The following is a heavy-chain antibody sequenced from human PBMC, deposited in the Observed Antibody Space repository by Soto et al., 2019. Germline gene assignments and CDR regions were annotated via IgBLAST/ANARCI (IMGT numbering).Heavy chain of an antibody. CDR2: IIPIFGTA. CDR3: ASGYSYRYYYYGMDV. CDR1: GGTFSSYA. D-gene: IGHD5-18*01. V-gene: IGHV1-69*13. J-gene: IGHJ6*02. Sequence: SLKVSCKASGGTFSSYAISWVRQAPGQGLEWMGGIIPIFGTANYAQKFQGRVTITADESTSTAYMELSSLRSEDTAVYYCASGYSYRYYYYGMDVWGQGTTVTVSS.